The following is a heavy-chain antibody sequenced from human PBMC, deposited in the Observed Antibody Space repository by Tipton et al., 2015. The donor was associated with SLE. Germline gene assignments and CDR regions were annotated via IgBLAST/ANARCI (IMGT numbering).Heavy chain of an antibody. J-gene: IGHJ2*01. D-gene: IGHD5-18*01. Sequence: RSLRLSCAASGFSFSNYGLHWVRQAPGKGLEWVAVVSSGGSNKYYADSVKGRFTISRDNSKNTLYLQMNSLRPEDTAVYYCARGIFVDTSMGDGYFDLWGRGTLVTVSS. CDR1: GFSFSNYG. V-gene: IGHV3-30*03. CDR3: ARGIFVDTSMGDGYFDL. CDR2: VSSGGSNK.